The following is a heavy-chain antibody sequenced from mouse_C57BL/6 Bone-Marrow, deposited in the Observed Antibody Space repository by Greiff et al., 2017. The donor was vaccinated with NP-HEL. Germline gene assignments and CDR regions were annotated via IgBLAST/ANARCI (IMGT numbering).Heavy chain of an antibody. V-gene: IGHV5-6*01. Sequence: VQLKESGGDLVKPGGSLKLSCAASGFTFSSYGMSWVRQTPDKRLEWVATISSGGSYTYYPDSVKGRFTISRDNAKNTLYLQMSSLKSEDTAMYYCARRVYTPFAYWGQGTLVTVSA. CDR1: GFTFSSYG. CDR3: ARRVYTPFAY. D-gene: IGHD5-1-1*01. J-gene: IGHJ3*01. CDR2: ISSGGSYT.